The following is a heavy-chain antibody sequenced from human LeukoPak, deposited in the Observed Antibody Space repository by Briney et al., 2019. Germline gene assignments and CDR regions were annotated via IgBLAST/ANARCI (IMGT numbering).Heavy chain of an antibody. Sequence: NPGGSLRLSCAASGFTFSDYYMSWIRQAPGKGLEWVSYISSSGSTIYYVDSVKGRFTISRDNAKKSLYLQMNSLRAEDTAVYYCARRWVAGTIDYWGQGTLVTVSS. CDR3: ARRWVAGTIDY. CDR2: ISSSGSTI. V-gene: IGHV3-11*01. J-gene: IGHJ4*02. CDR1: GFTFSDYY. D-gene: IGHD6-19*01.